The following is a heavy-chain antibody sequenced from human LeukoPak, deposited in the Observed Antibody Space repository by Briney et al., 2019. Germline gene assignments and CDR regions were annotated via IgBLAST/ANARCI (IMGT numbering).Heavy chain of an antibody. CDR3: ARGRGWELRYFDY. CDR1: GGSFSGYY. D-gene: IGHD1-26*01. V-gene: IGHV4-34*01. CDR2: INHSGST. Sequence: SETLSLTCAVYGGSFSGYYWSWIRQPPGKGLEWIGEINHSGSTNYNPSLKSRVTISVDTSKNQFPLKLSSVTAADTAVYYCARGRGWELRYFDYWGQGTLVTVSS. J-gene: IGHJ4*02.